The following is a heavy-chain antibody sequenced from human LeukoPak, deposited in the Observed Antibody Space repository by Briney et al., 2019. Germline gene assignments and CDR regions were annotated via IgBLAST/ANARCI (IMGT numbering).Heavy chain of an antibody. V-gene: IGHV3-21*06. Sequence: GGSLRLSCAASGFTFGSYSMNWVRQAPGKGLEWVSSISSSSRYMYYADSVKGRFSISRDNAKNTLCLQMNSLRAEDTAVYYCARDWCCTNTAGGPGLDVWGQGTTVTVSS. CDR3: ARDWCCTNTAGGPGLDV. CDR2: ISSSSRYM. J-gene: IGHJ6*02. CDR1: GFTFGSYS. D-gene: IGHD2-8*01.